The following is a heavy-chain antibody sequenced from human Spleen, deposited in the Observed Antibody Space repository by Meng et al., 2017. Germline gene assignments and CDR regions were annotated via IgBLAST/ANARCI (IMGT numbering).Heavy chain of an antibody. CDR1: GGSFSGYY. V-gene: IGHV4-34*01. Sequence: QVQIQQWGAGLLKPSETLSPTCAVYGGSFSGYYWSWIRQPPGKGLEWIGEINHSGSTNYNPSLKSRVTISVDTSKNQFSLKLSSVTAADTAVYYCARGPGIAAAGKPFDYWGQGTLVTVSS. D-gene: IGHD6-13*01. CDR3: ARGPGIAAAGKPFDY. J-gene: IGHJ4*02. CDR2: INHSGST.